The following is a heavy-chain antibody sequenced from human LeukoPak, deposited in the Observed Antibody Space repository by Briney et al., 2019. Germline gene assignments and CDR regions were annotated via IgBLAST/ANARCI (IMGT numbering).Heavy chain of an antibody. CDR1: GGSISSSSYY. Sequence: SETLSLTCTISGGSISSSSYYWGWIRQPPGKGLEWIGSIYYSGSTYYNPSLKSRVTISVDTPKNQFSLKLSSVTAADTAVYYCARDAGYYDSSGYLRPAYFDYWGQGTLVTVSS. V-gene: IGHV4-39*07. CDR2: IYYSGST. D-gene: IGHD3-22*01. J-gene: IGHJ4*02. CDR3: ARDAGYYDSSGYLRPAYFDY.